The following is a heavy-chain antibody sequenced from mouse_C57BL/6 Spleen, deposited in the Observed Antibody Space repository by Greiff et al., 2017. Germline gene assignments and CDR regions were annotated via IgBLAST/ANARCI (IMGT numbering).Heavy chain of an antibody. Sequence: DVKLQESGPGMVKPSQSLSLTCTVTGYSITSGYDWHWIRHFPGNKLEWMGYISYSGSTNYNPSLKSRISITHDTSKNHFFLKLNSVTTEDTATYYCAREGGNYVFLIWYFDVWGTGTTVTVSS. V-gene: IGHV3-1*01. J-gene: IGHJ1*03. D-gene: IGHD1-1*02. CDR1: GYSITSGYD. CDR3: AREGGNYVFLIWYFDV. CDR2: ISYSGST.